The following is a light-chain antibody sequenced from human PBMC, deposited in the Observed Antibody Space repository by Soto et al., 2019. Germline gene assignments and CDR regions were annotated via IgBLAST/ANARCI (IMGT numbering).Light chain of an antibody. J-gene: IGKJ1*01. Sequence: DIQMTQSPSILSASVGDRVTITCRASQSISRWLAWYQQKPGKAPRLLIYDASSLESGVPSRFSGSGSGTEFTLTISSLQPDDFASYFCQQYSDYSPWTFGQGTKVEIK. CDR3: QQYSDYSPWT. CDR1: QSISRW. V-gene: IGKV1-5*01. CDR2: DAS.